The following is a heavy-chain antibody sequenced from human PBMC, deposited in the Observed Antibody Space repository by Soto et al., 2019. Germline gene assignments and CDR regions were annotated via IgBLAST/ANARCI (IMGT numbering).Heavy chain of an antibody. CDR2: ISWNSGTI. D-gene: IGHD2-21*02. CDR3: ARGSGGTANGMGV. Sequence: EVQVVESGGGLVQPGRSLRLSCAASGFSFDDYAMHWVRQAPGKGLEWVSGISWNSGTIGYAEFVKGRFTISRDNAKNSLYLQMNSRRAEETALYYCARGSGGTANGMGVWGQGTTVTVSS. V-gene: IGHV3-9*01. J-gene: IGHJ6*02. CDR1: GFSFDDYA.